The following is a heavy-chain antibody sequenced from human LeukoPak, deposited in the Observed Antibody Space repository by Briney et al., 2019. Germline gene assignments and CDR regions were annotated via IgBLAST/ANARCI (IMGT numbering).Heavy chain of an antibody. CDR3: ARGSDDYGDRADY. CDR1: GGTFSSYA. Sequence: ASVKVSCKASGGTFSSYAISWVRQAPGQGLEWMGGIIPIFGTANYAQKFQGRVTITADESTSTAYMELSSLRSEDTAVYYCARGSDDYGDRADYWGQGTLVTVSS. D-gene: IGHD4-17*01. V-gene: IGHV1-69*13. CDR2: IIPIFGTA. J-gene: IGHJ4*02.